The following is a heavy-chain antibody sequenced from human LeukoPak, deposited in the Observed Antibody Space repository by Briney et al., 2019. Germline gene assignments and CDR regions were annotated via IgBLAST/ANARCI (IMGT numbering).Heavy chain of an antibody. CDR3: VRGRGYCSSTSCQLTDY. J-gene: IGHJ4*02. CDR1: GYTFTRYG. CDR2: ISACNGNT. D-gene: IGHD2-2*01. Sequence: ASVKVSCKASGYTFTRYGISWVRQAPGQGLEWMGWISACNGNTNYAQKLQGRVTMTTDTSTSTAYMELRSLRSDDTAVYYCVRGRGYCSSTSCQLTDYWGQGTLVTVSS. V-gene: IGHV1-18*01.